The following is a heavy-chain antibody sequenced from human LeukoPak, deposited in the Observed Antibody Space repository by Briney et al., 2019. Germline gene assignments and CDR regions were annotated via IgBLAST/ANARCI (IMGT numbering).Heavy chain of an antibody. CDR1: GGSISSSSYY. CDR2: IYYSGST. Sequence: KTSETLSLTCTVSGGSISSSSYYWGWIRQPPGKGLEWIGSIYYSGSTYYNPSLKSRVTISADTSKNQFSLKLSSVTAADTAVYYCARGENSNDAFDIWGQGTMVTVSS. J-gene: IGHJ3*02. D-gene: IGHD2/OR15-2a*01. CDR3: ARGENSNDAFDI. V-gene: IGHV4-39*01.